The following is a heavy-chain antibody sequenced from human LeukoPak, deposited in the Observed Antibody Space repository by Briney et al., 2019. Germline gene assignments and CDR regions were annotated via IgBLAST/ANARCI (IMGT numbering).Heavy chain of an antibody. CDR3: ARDPTVTTRSDY. CDR2: INPNSGGT. D-gene: IGHD4-17*01. CDR1: GYTFTGYY. V-gene: IGHV1-2*02. Sequence: ASVKVSCKASGYTFTGYYMHWLRQAPGQGLEWMGWINPNSGGTNYAQKFQGRVTMTRDTSISTAYMEPSRLRSDDTAVYYCARDPTVTTRSDYWGQGTLVTVSS. J-gene: IGHJ4*02.